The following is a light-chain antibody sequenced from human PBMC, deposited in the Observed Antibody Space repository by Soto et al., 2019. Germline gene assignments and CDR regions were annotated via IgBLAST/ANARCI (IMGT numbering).Light chain of an antibody. CDR2: DVS. Sequence: QSALTQPASVSGSPGQSITISCTGTSGDVASYNYVSWYQQHPGKAPQVLIYDVSSRPSGISSRFSGSKSGNTASLTISELQAEDEADYYYSSYSSSSTRYVFGTGTKVTVL. CDR1: SGDVASYNY. V-gene: IGLV2-14*01. J-gene: IGLJ1*01. CDR3: SSYSSSSTRYV.